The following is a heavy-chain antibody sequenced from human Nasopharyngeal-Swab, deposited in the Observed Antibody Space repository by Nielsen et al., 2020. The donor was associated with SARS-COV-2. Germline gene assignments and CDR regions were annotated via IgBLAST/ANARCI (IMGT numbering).Heavy chain of an antibody. D-gene: IGHD1-26*01. V-gene: IGHV5-51*01. Sequence: GESLKISCKGSGYRFTSYWIGWVRQMPGKGLEWMGIIYPGDSETRYSPSFQGQVTISADKSISTAYLQWSSLKASDTAVYYCARPLWSYADHFDYWGQGTLATVSS. CDR1: GYRFTSYW. J-gene: IGHJ4*02. CDR3: ARPLWSYADHFDY. CDR2: IYPGDSET.